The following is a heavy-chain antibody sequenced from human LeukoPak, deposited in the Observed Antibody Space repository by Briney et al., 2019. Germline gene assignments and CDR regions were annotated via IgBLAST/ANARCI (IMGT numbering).Heavy chain of an antibody. J-gene: IGHJ4*02. CDR1: GFTFSSYA. Sequence: PGRSLRLSCAASGFTFSSYAMHWVRQAPGKGLEWVAVISYDGSNKYYADSVKGRFTISRDNSKNTLYLQMNSLRAEGTAVYYCAREGDSSSFFDYWGQGTLVTVSS. CDR2: ISYDGSNK. CDR3: AREGDSSSFFDY. V-gene: IGHV3-30-3*01. D-gene: IGHD6-6*01.